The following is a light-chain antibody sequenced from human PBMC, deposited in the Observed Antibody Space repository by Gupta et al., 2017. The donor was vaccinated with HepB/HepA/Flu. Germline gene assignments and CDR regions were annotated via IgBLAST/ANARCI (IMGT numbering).Light chain of an antibody. J-gene: IGKJ2*02. CDR1: RSGLHSSKNKNY. Sequence: DIVMTQSPDSLAVSLGERATIYCKSSRSGLHSSKNKNYLAWYQQKPGQPPKLLISWATTREVGVPDRFSGSGSGKDLTLTISSRQAEDVAGYYFHQYRYDRGCTFGQGTRLEIK. V-gene: IGKV4-1*01. CDR2: WAT. CDR3: HQYRYDRGCT.